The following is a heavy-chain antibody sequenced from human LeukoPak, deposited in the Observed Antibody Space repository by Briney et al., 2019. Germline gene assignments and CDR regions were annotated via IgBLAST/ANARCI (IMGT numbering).Heavy chain of an antibody. D-gene: IGHD3-10*01. CDR2: IYYSGST. Sequence: SETLSLTCTVSGGSISSSSYYWGWIRQPPGKGLEWIGSIYYSGSTYYNPSLKSRVTISVDTSKNQFSLKLSSVTAADTAVYYCARYGSGYYWGQGTLVTVPS. CDR1: GGSISSSSYY. J-gene: IGHJ4*02. V-gene: IGHV4-39*01. CDR3: ARYGSGYY.